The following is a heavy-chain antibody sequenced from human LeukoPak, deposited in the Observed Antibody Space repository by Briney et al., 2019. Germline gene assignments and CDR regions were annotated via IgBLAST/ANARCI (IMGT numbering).Heavy chain of an antibody. CDR2: IYYSGST. D-gene: IGHD3-10*01. CDR3: ARTYYFGSGSYFVFDI. V-gene: IGHV4-59*01. J-gene: IGHJ3*02. Sequence: PSETLSLTCTVSGGSISSYYWSWIRQPPGKGLEWIGYIYYSGSTNYNPSLKSRVTISVDTSKNQFSLKLSSVTAADTAVYYCARTYYFGSGSYFVFDIWGQGTMVTVSS. CDR1: GGSISSYY.